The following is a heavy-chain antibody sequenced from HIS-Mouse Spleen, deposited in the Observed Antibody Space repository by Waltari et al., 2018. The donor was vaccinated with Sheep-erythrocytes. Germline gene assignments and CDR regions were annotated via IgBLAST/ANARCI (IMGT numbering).Heavy chain of an antibody. V-gene: IGHV3-30*04. CDR3: ARVSAGELKYYFDY. J-gene: IGHJ4*02. CDR1: GFTFSSYA. Sequence: QVQLVESGGGVVQPGRSLRLSWAASGFTFSSYAMHWVRQAPGKGLEWVAVISYDGSNKYYADSVKGRFTISRDNSKNTLYLQMNSLRAEDTAVYYCARVSAGELKYYFDYWGQGTLVTVSS. D-gene: IGHD1-26*01. CDR2: ISYDGSNK.